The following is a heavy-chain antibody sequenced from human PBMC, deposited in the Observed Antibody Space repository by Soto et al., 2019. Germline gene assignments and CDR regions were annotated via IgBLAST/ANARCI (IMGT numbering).Heavy chain of an antibody. Sequence: EVQLLESGGGLVQPGGSLRLSCAASGFTFSSYAMRWVRQAPGKGLEWVSAISGSGDSTYYADSVQGRFTISRDNSKNSLYLQMNSRIAEDTAVYYCARRGSGTFFDYWGQGTLVTVSS. J-gene: IGHJ4*02. D-gene: IGHD3-10*01. CDR3: ARRGSGTFFDY. CDR2: ISGSGDST. CDR1: GFTFSSYA. V-gene: IGHV3-23*01.